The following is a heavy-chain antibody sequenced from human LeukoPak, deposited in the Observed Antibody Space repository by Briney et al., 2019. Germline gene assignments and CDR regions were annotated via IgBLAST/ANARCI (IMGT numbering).Heavy chain of an antibody. CDR1: GYSISSGYY. Sequence: RPSETLSLTCTVSGYSISSGYYWGWIRQPPGKGLEWIGSIYHSGSTYYNPSLKSRVTISVDTSKNQFSLKLSSVTAADTAVYYCARDPSGSSGYYYKTPSWGQGTLVTVSS. CDR3: ARDPSGSSGYYYKTPS. CDR2: IYHSGST. J-gene: IGHJ4*02. D-gene: IGHD3-22*01. V-gene: IGHV4-38-2*02.